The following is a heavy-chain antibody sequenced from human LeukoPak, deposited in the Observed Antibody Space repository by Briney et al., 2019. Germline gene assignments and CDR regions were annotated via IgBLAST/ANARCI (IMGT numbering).Heavy chain of an antibody. CDR3: ARAGGSSWYFDL. D-gene: IGHD6-6*01. V-gene: IGHV4-39*07. CDR1: GGSISSSSYY. Sequence: PSETLSLTCTVSGGSISSSSYYWGWIRQPPGKGLEWIGSVYYSGITYYNPSLKSRVTISVDTSKNQFSLKLSSVTAADTAVYYCARAGGSSWYFDLWGRGTLVTVSS. J-gene: IGHJ2*01. CDR2: VYYSGIT.